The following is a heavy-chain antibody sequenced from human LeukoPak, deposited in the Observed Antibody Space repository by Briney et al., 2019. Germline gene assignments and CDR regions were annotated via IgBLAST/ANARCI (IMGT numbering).Heavy chain of an antibody. CDR1: GITFSNYA. CDR2: ISASGAST. V-gene: IGHV3-23*01. D-gene: IGHD4-11*01. Sequence: QSGGSLRLSCAASGITFSNYAISWVRQAPGKGLEWVSAISASGASTYYADSVRGRFTISRDNSKFTLYMQMNSLRAEDTAVYYCARHWGPTVTYYYGMDVWGQGTTVTVSS. J-gene: IGHJ6*02. CDR3: ARHWGPTVTYYYGMDV.